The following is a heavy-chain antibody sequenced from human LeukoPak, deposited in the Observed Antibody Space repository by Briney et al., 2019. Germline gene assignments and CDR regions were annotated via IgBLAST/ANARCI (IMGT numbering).Heavy chain of an antibody. CDR1: GFIFSRYG. J-gene: IGHJ6*03. CDR3: AKDLDGGSRYYYYYMDV. D-gene: IGHD4-23*01. V-gene: IGHV3-23*01. CDR2: ISGSGGTT. Sequence: GGSLRLSCAASGFIFSRYGMSWVRQVPGKGLEWVSTISGSGGTTYYGDSVKGRFTISRDNSKNTLYLQMNSLRAEDTAVYYCAKDLDGGSRYYYYYMDVWGKGTTVTVSS.